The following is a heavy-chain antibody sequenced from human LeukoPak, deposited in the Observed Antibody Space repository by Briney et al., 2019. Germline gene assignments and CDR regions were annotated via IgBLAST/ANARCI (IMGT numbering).Heavy chain of an antibody. CDR3: AIGRFGELQN. Sequence: SGTLSLTCAASGGTISSSGWWSCGRQPPGKGLEWMREIYHSGSTNYNPSFKSRVTISVDKSKNQFSLKLSSVTAADTAVYYCAIGRFGELQNWGQGTLVTVSS. CDR2: IYHSGST. V-gene: IGHV4-4*02. CDR1: GGTISSSGW. D-gene: IGHD3-10*01. J-gene: IGHJ4*02.